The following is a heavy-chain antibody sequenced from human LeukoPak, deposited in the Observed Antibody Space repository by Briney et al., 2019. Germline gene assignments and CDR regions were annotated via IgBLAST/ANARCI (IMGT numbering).Heavy chain of an antibody. CDR3: ARGRGYSYGAYYYYGMDV. V-gene: IGHV4-30-2*06. CDR1: GGPIRSAGYY. D-gene: IGHD5-18*01. CDR2: IYHSGST. J-gene: IGHJ6*02. Sequence: SETLSLTCNVSGGPIRSAGYYWSWIRQSPGRGLEWIGYIYHSGSTNYNPSLKSRVTISVDTSKNQFSLKLSSVTAADTAVYYCARGRGYSYGAYYYYGMDVWGQGTTVTVSS.